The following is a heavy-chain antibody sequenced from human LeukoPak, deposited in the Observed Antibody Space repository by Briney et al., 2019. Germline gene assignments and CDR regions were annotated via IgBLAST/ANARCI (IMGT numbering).Heavy chain of an antibody. V-gene: IGHV1-18*01. Sequence: ASVKVSCKXSGYTFTSYGISWARQTPGQGLEWMGWISAYNGNTNYAQKLQGRVTMTTDTSTSTAYMELRSLRSDDTAVYCCARVLLGYSSSWYGTGDYWGQGTLVTVSS. CDR1: GYTFTSYG. D-gene: IGHD6-13*01. CDR3: ARVLLGYSSSWYGTGDY. J-gene: IGHJ4*02. CDR2: ISAYNGNT.